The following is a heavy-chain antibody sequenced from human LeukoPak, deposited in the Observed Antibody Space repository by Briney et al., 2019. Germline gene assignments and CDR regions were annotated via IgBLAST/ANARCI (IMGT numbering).Heavy chain of an antibody. D-gene: IGHD3-22*01. CDR2: INPSGGST. CDR3: ARDLSDYYDSSGQASPFDY. CDR1: GYTFTSYY. Sequence: ASVKVSCKASGYTFTSYYMHWVRQAPGQGLEWMGIINPSGGSTSYAQKFQGRVTMTRDTSTSTVYMELSSLRSEDTAVYYCARDLSDYYDSSGQASPFDYWGQGTLVTVSS. J-gene: IGHJ4*02. V-gene: IGHV1-46*01.